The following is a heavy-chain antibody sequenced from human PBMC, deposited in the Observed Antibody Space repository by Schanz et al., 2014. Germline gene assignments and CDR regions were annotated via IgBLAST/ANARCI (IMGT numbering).Heavy chain of an antibody. CDR3: AKIWKGHPIEVRPGWSDGMDV. J-gene: IGHJ6*02. V-gene: IGHV3-21*04. Sequence: EVQLVESGGGLVKPGGSLRLSCAASGFTFSSYSMNWVRQAPGKGLEWVSTIASGGSHTFYADSVTGRFTISGDNSKNTLFLQMNSLRVEDTAVYYCAKIWKGHPIEVRPGWSDGMDVWGQGTTVTVSS. CDR2: IASGGSHT. CDR1: GFTFSSYS. D-gene: IGHD6-6*01.